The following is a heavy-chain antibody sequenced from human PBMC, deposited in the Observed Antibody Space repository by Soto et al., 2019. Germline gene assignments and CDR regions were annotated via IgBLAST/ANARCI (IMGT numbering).Heavy chain of an antibody. CDR3: AREYYDSSGYSMALDY. V-gene: IGHV3-66*01. CDR1: GFTVSSSY. D-gene: IGHD3-22*01. CDR2: IYGGGST. Sequence: GGFLRLSCAASGFTVSSSYMSWVRQAPGKGLEWVSVIYGGGSTYYADSVKGRFTISRDHSKNTLYLQMNSLRAEDTAVYYCAREYYDSSGYSMALDYWGQGTLVTVSS. J-gene: IGHJ4*02.